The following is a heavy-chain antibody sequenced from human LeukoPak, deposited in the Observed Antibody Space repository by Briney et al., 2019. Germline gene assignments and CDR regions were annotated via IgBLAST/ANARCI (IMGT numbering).Heavy chain of an antibody. J-gene: IGHJ4*02. D-gene: IGHD2-15*01. CDR2: IYPGDSDT. CDR1: GYIFTSYW. CDR3: ARQETWGGPRDYFDY. Sequence: GESLKISCKGSGYIFTSYWIGWVRQMPGKGLEWMGIIYPGDSDTRYSPSFQGQVTISADKSISTAYLQWSSLKASDTAMYYFARQETWGGPRDYFDYWGQGTLVTVSS. V-gene: IGHV5-51*01.